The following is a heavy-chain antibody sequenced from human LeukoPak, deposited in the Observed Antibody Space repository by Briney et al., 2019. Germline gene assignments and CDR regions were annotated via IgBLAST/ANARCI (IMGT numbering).Heavy chain of an antibody. Sequence: GGSLRLSCAASGFTFSSYGMSWVRQAPGKGLEWVANIKQDGSEKYYVDSVKGRFTISRDNAKNSLYLQMNSLRAEDTAVYYCAREFSSSWYGLSYYYYYMDVWGKGTTVTISS. CDR2: IKQDGSEK. V-gene: IGHV3-7*01. D-gene: IGHD6-13*01. CDR3: AREFSSSWYGLSYYYYYMDV. CDR1: GFTFSSYG. J-gene: IGHJ6*03.